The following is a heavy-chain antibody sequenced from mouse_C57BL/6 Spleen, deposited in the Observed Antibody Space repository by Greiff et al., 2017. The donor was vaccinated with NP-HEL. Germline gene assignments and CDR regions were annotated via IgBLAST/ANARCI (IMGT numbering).Heavy chain of an antibody. V-gene: IGHV5-17*01. J-gene: IGHJ4*01. CDR1: GFTFSDYG. CDR2: LSSGSSTI. D-gene: IGHD2-1*01. CDR3: AEVYGNYDAMDY. Sequence: EVMLVESGGGLVKPGGSLKLSCAASGFTFSDYGMHWVRQAPEKGLEWVAYLSSGSSTIYYADTVKGRFTISRDNAKNTLFLQMTSLRSEDTAMYYCAEVYGNYDAMDYWGQGTSVTVSS.